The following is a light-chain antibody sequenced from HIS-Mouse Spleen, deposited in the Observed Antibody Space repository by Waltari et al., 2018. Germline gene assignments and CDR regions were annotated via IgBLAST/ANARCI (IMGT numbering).Light chain of an antibody. CDR1: PGISSY. J-gene: IGKJ1*01. V-gene: IGKV1-8*01. Sequence: AIRMTQSPSSLSASTGDRVTITCRASPGISSYLAWYQQKPGNAPKLLLYAASTLQSGVPPKFSGSGFGKDFTLTISCLQSEDFATYVCQQYYSYPWTFGQGTKVEIK. CDR3: QQYYSYPWT. CDR2: AAS.